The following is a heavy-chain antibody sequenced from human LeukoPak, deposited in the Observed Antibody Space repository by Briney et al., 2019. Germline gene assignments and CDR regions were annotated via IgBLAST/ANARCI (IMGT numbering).Heavy chain of an antibody. Sequence: SETLSLTCAVSGGSISDYYWSWILQPPGKGLWWIAYIYYSGSTSYNPSLKSRVTISVDTSKNQFSLKLRSVTAADTAVYYCARRGYFDNWGQGTLVTVSS. CDR3: ARRGYFDN. CDR2: IYYSGST. V-gene: IGHV4-59*01. CDR1: GGSISDYY. J-gene: IGHJ4*02.